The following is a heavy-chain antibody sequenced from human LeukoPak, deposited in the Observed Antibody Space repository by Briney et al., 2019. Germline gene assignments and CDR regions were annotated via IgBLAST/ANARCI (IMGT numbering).Heavy chain of an antibody. CDR3: ARDLDYYDSSGYSPA. CDR2: IYSGGST. D-gene: IGHD3-22*01. Sequence: PGGSLRLSCAASGFTFSSYAMSWVRQAPGKGLEWVSVIYSGGSTYYADSVKGRFTISRDNSKNTLYLQMNSLRAEDTAVYYCARDLDYYDSSGYSPAWGQGTLVTVSS. V-gene: IGHV3-53*01. J-gene: IGHJ5*02. CDR1: GFTFSSYA.